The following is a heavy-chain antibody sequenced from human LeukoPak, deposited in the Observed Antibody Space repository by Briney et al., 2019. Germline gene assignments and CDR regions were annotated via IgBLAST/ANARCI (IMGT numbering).Heavy chain of an antibody. J-gene: IGHJ6*02. Sequence: GGSLRLSCAASGFTFSSYSMNWVRQAPGKGLEWVSYISSSSSTIYYADSVKGRFTISRDNAKNSLYLQMNSLRAEDTAVYYCAKDLRMVRGVIMDRPMYGMDVWGQGTTVTVSS. V-gene: IGHV3-48*04. CDR1: GFTFSSYS. CDR2: ISSSSSTI. CDR3: AKDLRMVRGVIMDRPMYGMDV. D-gene: IGHD3-10*01.